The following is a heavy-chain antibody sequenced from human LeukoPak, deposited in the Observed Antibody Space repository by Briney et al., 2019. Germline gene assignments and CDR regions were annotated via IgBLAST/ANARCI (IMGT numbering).Heavy chain of an antibody. CDR3: ARRIQGMAPYYFDY. CDR1: GFTFSSYW. V-gene: IGHV3-74*01. D-gene: IGHD5-24*01. J-gene: IGHJ4*02. CDR2: IKSDGGST. Sequence: QPGGSLRLSCTASGFTFSSYWMHWVRQAPGKGLVWVSRIKSDGGSTSYADSVKGRFTISRDNAKNTLYLQMNSLRAEDTAVYYCARRIQGMAPYYFDYWGQGTLVTVSS.